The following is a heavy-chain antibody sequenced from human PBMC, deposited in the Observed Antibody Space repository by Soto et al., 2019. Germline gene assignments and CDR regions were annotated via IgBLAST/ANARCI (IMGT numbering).Heavy chain of an antibody. CDR3: VNQRGSGKTYYYSMDV. D-gene: IGHD3-10*01. CDR1: GFSFISYA. Sequence: EVQLLESGGGLVQRGGSLSLSCQASGFSFISYAVTCIRQAPGLGLNWIAVIIYNSSATFPAQSVKGRFTRSSDNSRNTVFLQMDSLRAEDTAVYYCVNQRGSGKTYYYSMDVWGLGTTVIVSS. V-gene: IGHV3-23*01. CDR2: IIYNSSAT. J-gene: IGHJ6*02.